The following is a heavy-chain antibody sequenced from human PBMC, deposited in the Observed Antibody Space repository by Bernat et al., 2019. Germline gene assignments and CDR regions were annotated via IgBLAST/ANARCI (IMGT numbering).Heavy chain of an antibody. J-gene: IGHJ4*02. Sequence: QLQLQESGPGLVKPSETLSLTCTVSGGSISSSSYYWGWIRQPPGKGLEWIGRIYYSGSTYYNPSLKSRVTISVDTSKNPFSLKLSSVTAADTAVYYCARVSSGSIAALPDYWGQGTLVTVSS. CDR3: ARVSSGSIAALPDY. V-gene: IGHV4-39*01. D-gene: IGHD6-6*01. CDR1: GGSISSSSYY. CDR2: IYYSGST.